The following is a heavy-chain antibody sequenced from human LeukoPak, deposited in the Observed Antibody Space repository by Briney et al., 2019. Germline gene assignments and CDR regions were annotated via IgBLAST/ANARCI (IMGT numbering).Heavy chain of an antibody. CDR3: ARDHSGLFEYSSSDRVDP. CDR2: IYYSGST. J-gene: IGHJ5*02. CDR1: GGSISSYY. D-gene: IGHD6-6*01. Sequence: SETLSLTCTVSGGSISSYYWSWIRQPPGKGLEWIGYIYYSGSTNYNPSLKSRVTISVDTSKNQFSLKLSSVTAADTAVYYCARDHSGLFEYSSSDRVDPWGQGTLVTVSS. V-gene: IGHV4-59*01.